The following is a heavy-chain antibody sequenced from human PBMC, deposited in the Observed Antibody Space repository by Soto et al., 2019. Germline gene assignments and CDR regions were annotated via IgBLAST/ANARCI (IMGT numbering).Heavy chain of an antibody. CDR2: IYYSGST. CDR3: ARHEGTATVTTSFDY. D-gene: IGHD4-17*01. J-gene: IGHJ4*02. Sequence: SETLSLTCTVSGGSISSSSYYWGWIRQPPGKGLEWIGSIYYSGSTYYNPSLKSRVTISVDTSKNQFSLKLSSVTAADTAVYYCARHEGTATVTTSFDYWGQGTLVTVSS. V-gene: IGHV4-39*01. CDR1: GGSISSSSYY.